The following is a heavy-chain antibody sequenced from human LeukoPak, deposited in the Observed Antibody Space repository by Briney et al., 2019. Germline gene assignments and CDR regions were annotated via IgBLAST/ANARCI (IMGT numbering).Heavy chain of an antibody. Sequence: SETLSLTCAVYGGSFSGYYWSWIRQPPGRGLEWIGEINHSGSTNYNPSLKSRVTISVDTSKNQFSLKLSSVTAADTAVYYCARRLAGFYPHDYWGQGTLVTVSS. V-gene: IGHV4-34*01. CDR1: GGSFSGYY. D-gene: IGHD3-10*01. J-gene: IGHJ4*02. CDR3: ARRLAGFYPHDY. CDR2: INHSGST.